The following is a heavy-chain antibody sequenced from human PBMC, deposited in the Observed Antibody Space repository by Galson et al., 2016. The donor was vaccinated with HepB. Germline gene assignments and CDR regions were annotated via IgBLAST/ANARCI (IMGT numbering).Heavy chain of an antibody. Sequence: SLRLSCAASGFIFSVYNMNWARQAPGKGLEWVSYISSSGIYTNYADSVKGRFTISRDNANNPLYLQMNSLRADDTAVYYCAEEVGGYSGYDPWGQGTLVTVSS. CDR3: AEEVGGYSGYDP. D-gene: IGHD5-12*01. CDR2: ISSSGIYT. J-gene: IGHJ5*02. CDR1: GFIFSVYN. V-gene: IGHV3-11*06.